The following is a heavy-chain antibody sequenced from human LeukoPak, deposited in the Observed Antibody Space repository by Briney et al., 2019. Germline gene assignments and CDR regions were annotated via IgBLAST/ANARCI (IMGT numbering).Heavy chain of an antibody. V-gene: IGHV3-33*01. CDR3: ARDGDPTTVTPDY. CDR1: GFTFSSYG. CDR2: IWYDGSNK. Sequence: GRSLRLSCAASGFTFSSYGMHWVRRAPGKGLEWVAVIWYDGSNKYYADSVKGRFTISRDNSKNTLYLQMNSLRAEDTAVYYCARDGDPTTVTPDYWGQGTLVTVSS. J-gene: IGHJ4*02. D-gene: IGHD4-17*01.